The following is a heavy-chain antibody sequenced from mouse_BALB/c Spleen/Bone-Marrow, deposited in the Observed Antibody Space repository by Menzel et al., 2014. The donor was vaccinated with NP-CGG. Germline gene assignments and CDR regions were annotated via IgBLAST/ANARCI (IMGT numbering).Heavy chain of an antibody. CDR3: ARGDYGSSYEGAMDY. J-gene: IGHJ4*01. CDR1: GYTLTSYW. V-gene: IGHV1-87*01. D-gene: IGHD1-1*01. CDR2: IYPGDGDT. Sequence: VQLQQSGAELARPGASVKLSCKASGYTLTSYWMQWVKQRPGQGLEWIGAIYPGDGDTRYTQKFKGKATLTADKSSSTAYMQLSSLASEDSAVYYCARGDYGSSYEGAMDYWGQGTSVTVSS.